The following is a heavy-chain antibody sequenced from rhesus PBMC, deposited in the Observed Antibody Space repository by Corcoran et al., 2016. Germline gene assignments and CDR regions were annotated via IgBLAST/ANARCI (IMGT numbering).Heavy chain of an antibody. V-gene: IGHV2-95*01. CDR1: GFSISTSGTG. Sequence: QVTLKESGPALVKPTQTLTLTCTFSGFSISTSGTGVGWIRQPPGKALEWLASIYWNDSKYYSTSRKSRLTISKDTSKNQVVLTMTNMDPVDTATYYCARVRKMAAANRFDVWGPGVLVTVSS. CDR3: ARVRKMAAANRFDV. CDR2: IYWNDSK. D-gene: IGHD6-43*01. J-gene: IGHJ5-1*01.